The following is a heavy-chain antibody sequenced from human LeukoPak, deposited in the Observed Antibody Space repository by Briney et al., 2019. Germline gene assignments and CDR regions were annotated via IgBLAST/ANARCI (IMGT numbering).Heavy chain of an antibody. CDR2: INHSGST. D-gene: IGHD3-10*01. Sequence: SETLSLTCAVYGGSFSGYYWSWIRQPPGKGLEWIGEINHSGSTNYNPSLKSRVTISVDTSKNQFSLKLSSVTAADTAVYYCARGRGASMVRGVGAFDIWGQGTMVTVSS. V-gene: IGHV4-34*01. J-gene: IGHJ3*02. CDR1: GGSFSGYY. CDR3: ARGRGASMVRGVGAFDI.